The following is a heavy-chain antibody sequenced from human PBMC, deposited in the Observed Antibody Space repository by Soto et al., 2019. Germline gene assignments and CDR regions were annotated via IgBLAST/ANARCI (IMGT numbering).Heavy chain of an antibody. D-gene: IGHD3-9*01. CDR1: GFTFSSYW. CDR2: INSDGSST. J-gene: IGHJ6*03. CDR3: ARAVRLDYYYYYYMDV. Sequence: EVQLVESGGGLVQPGGSLRLSCAASGFTFSSYWMHWVRQAPGKGLVWVSRINSDGSSTSYADSVKGRFTISRDNAKNTLYLQMNSLRAEDTAVYYCARAVRLDYYYYYYMDVWGKGTTVTVSS. V-gene: IGHV3-74*01.